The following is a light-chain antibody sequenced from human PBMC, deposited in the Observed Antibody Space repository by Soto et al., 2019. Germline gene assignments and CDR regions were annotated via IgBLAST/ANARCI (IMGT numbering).Light chain of an antibody. V-gene: IGKV3-20*01. Sequence: EIVLTQSPGTLSLSPGERATLSCRASQSVANNYLAWYQQKPGQAPRFLMYDASSRATGIPDRFSGSASRTDFTLTISRLEPEDFAVYYCEQYGSTPLTFGGGTKVEIK. J-gene: IGKJ4*01. CDR3: EQYGSTPLT. CDR2: DAS. CDR1: QSVANNY.